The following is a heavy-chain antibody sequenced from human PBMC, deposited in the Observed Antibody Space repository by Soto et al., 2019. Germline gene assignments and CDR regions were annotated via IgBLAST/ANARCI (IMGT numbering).Heavy chain of an antibody. V-gene: IGHV4-31*03. CDR2: IYYSGNT. Sequence: TLSLTCTVSGGSIRSGGYYWSGVRQNPRRGLEWIGNIYYSGNTYYNPSLKSRLTISVDTSKNQFSLNLSPVTAADTAVYYCARDRLMATAGTARRYFGLDVWGQGTTVTVSS. CDR1: GGSIRSGGYY. CDR3: ARDRLMATAGTARRYFGLDV. D-gene: IGHD5-18*01. J-gene: IGHJ6*02.